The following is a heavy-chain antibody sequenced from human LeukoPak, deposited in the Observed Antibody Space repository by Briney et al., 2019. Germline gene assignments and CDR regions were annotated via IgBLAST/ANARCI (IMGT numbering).Heavy chain of an antibody. D-gene: IGHD6-19*01. CDR3: ARHKSSGWYQNWFDP. Sequence: GGSLRLSCAASGFTFSSYWMNWARQAPGKGLEWVSYISSSSSTIYYADSVKGRFTISRDNAKNSLYLQMNSLRAEDTAVYYCARHKSSGWYQNWFDPWGQGTLVTVSS. J-gene: IGHJ5*02. V-gene: IGHV3-48*01. CDR2: ISSSSSTI. CDR1: GFTFSSYW.